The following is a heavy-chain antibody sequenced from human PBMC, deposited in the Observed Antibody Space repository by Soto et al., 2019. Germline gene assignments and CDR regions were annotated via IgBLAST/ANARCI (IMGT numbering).Heavy chain of an antibody. CDR3: ARVRADFWSGYHTNWFDP. D-gene: IGHD3-3*01. J-gene: IGHJ5*02. CDR2: IYTSGST. CDR1: GGSISSYY. V-gene: IGHV4-4*07. Sequence: LSLTCNVSGGSISSYYWSWIRQPAGKGLEWIGRIYTSGSTNYSPPLKSRVTMSVDTSKNQFSLKLSSVTAADTAVYYCARVRADFWSGYHTNWFDPWGQGTLVTVSS.